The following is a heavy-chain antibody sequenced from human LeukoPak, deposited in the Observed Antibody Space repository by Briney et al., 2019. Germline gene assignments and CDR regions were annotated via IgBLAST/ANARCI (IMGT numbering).Heavy chain of an antibody. J-gene: IGHJ4*02. Sequence: GGSLRLSCAASGFTFSSYAMTWVRRAPEKGLEWVSSITGSGSGTYHADSVKGRFTISIDNAKNTLDLQMNSLRDEDTAVYYCARARSSASWFDFWGQGTLVTVSP. CDR3: ARARSSASWFDF. V-gene: IGHV3-23*01. CDR2: ITGSGSGT. CDR1: GFTFSSYA. D-gene: IGHD1-26*01.